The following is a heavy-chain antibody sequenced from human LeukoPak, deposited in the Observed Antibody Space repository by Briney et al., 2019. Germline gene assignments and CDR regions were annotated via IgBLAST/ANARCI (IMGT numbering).Heavy chain of an antibody. Sequence: GGSLRLSCEASGFTFGTYGMTWVRQAPGKGLEWVSGITGSSTWTYYADSVRGRFTISRDNSKNTLHLQMNNLTTDDTAIYYCARELVSLGTGYFDLWGRGTLVTVSS. D-gene: IGHD7-27*01. CDR3: ARELVSLGTGYFDL. V-gene: IGHV3-23*01. J-gene: IGHJ2*01. CDR1: GFTFGTYG. CDR2: ITGSSTWT.